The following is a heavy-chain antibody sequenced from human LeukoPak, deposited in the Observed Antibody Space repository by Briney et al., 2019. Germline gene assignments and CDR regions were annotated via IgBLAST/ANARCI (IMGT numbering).Heavy chain of an antibody. J-gene: IGHJ1*01. V-gene: IGHV1-69*01. D-gene: IGHD6-13*01. CDR1: GGTFSSYA. CDR3: ARESIAAAGNAEYFQH. Sequence: SVKVSCKASGGTFSSYAISWVRQAPGQGLEWMGGIIPIFGTANYAQKFQGRVTITADESTSTAYVELSSLRSEDTAVYYCARESIAAAGNAEYFQHWGQGTLVTVSS. CDR2: IIPIFGTA.